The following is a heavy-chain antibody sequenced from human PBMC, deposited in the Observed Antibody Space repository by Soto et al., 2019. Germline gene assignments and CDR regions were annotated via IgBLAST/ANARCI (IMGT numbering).Heavy chain of an antibody. V-gene: IGHV3-64D*08. D-gene: IGHD2-8*01. J-gene: IGHJ3*02. Sequence: GGSLRLSCSASGFTFSSYAMHWVRQAPGKGLEYVSAISSNGGSTYYADSVKGRFTISRDNSKNTLYLQMSSLRAEDTAVYYCVKDQSTLMVYAQKRHAFDIWGQGTMVTVSS. CDR1: GFTFSSYA. CDR3: VKDQSTLMVYAQKRHAFDI. CDR2: ISSNGGST.